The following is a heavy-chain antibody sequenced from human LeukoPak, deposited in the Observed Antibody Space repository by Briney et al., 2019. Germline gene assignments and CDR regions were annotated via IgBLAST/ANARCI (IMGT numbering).Heavy chain of an antibody. CDR1: GFTFSNYG. D-gene: IGHD4-17*01. Sequence: GGSLRLSCAASGFTFSNYGMHWVRQAPGKGLEGVAAIWYDGSNKYYGDSVKGRFTISRDNSRNTLYLQMNSLRAEDTAAYYCARAGYGDPHFDFWGQGTLVTVSS. CDR2: IWYDGSNK. V-gene: IGHV3-33*01. J-gene: IGHJ4*02. CDR3: ARAGYGDPHFDF.